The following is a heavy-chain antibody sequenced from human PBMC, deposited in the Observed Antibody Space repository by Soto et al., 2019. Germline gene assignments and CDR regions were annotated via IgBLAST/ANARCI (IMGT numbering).Heavy chain of an antibody. Sequence: ASVNFYGNDSGYTFTSDGISWVRQAPGQVLDCIGWISAYNGNTNYAQKLQGRVTMTTDTSTSTAYMELRSLRSEDTAVYYCARAIGYCSGGSCRPDAFGIGGQWTIVTVSS. J-gene: IGHJ3*02. CDR2: ISAYNGNT. CDR1: GYTFTSDG. V-gene: IGHV1-18*01. CDR3: ARAIGYCSGGSCRPDAFGI. D-gene: IGHD2-15*01.